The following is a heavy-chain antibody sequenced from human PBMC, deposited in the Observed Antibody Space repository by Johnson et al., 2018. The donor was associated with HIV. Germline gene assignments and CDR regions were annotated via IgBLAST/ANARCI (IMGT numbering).Heavy chain of an antibody. CDR3: AIVRYDFWSGHPLPTDAFDI. V-gene: IGHV3-7*03. CDR1: GFTFSSYW. CDR2: IKQDGSDK. Sequence: VQLVESGGGLVQPGGSLRLSCAASGFTFSSYWMSWVRHAPGKGLEWVANIKQDGSDKYYVDSVKGRFTISRYNAKNSLYLQMNSLRAEDTALYYCAIVRYDFWSGHPLPTDAFDILGQVPMVTGSS. D-gene: IGHD3-3*01. J-gene: IGHJ3*02.